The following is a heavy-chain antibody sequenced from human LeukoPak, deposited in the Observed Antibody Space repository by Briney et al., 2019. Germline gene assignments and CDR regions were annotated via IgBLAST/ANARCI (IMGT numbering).Heavy chain of an antibody. D-gene: IGHD2-15*01. CDR1: GFTFSSYW. V-gene: IGHV3-7*01. CDR3: ARVVAPPYSNYYYMDV. J-gene: IGHJ6*03. Sequence: GGSLRLSCAASGFTFSSYWMNWVRQAPGKGLEWVANIKQDGSEKYYVDSVKGRFTISRDNAKNSLYLQMNSLGAEDTAVYYCARVVAPPYSNYYYMDVWGKGTTVTVSS. CDR2: IKQDGSEK.